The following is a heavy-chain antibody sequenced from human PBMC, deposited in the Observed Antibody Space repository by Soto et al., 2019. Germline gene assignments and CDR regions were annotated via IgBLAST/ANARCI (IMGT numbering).Heavy chain of an antibody. V-gene: IGHV3-23*01. J-gene: IGHJ4*02. CDR3: AKSYSSNWYDYFDY. CDR1: GFTFSSYA. CDR2: ISGSGDST. Sequence: GGSPRLSCAASGFTFSSYAMSWVRQAPGKGLEWVSAISGSGDSTYYADSVKGRFTISRDTSKNTLYLQMDSLRAEDTALYYCAKSYSSNWYDYFDYWGQGTLVTVSS. D-gene: IGHD6-13*01.